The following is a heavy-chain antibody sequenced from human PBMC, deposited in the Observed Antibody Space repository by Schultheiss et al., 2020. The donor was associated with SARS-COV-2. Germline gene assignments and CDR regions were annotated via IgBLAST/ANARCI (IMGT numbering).Heavy chain of an antibody. V-gene: IGHV3-74*01. CDR1: GFTFSSYG. Sequence: GESLKISCAASGFTFSSYGMHWVRQGPGKGLVWVSRINSDGSSTSYADSVKGRFTVSRDNAKNSLFLQMNSLRAEDTAVYYCARDRGAARYHYYYYMDVWGKGTKVTVSS. D-gene: IGHD6-6*01. CDR2: INSDGSST. CDR3: ARDRGAARYHYYYYMDV. J-gene: IGHJ6*03.